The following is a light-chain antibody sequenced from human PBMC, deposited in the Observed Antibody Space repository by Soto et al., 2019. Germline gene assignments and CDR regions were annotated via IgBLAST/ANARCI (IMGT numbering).Light chain of an antibody. V-gene: IGKV1-33*01. Sequence: DIQMTQSPSSLSASIGDRVSFTCQASQDISKFLNWYQHKPGQAPSLLIYDASKSHFGVPSRFSGSGSGTDFTFTISSLQPEDFAVYYCQQRRSWPPTITFGQGTRLEIK. J-gene: IGKJ5*01. CDR1: QDISKF. CDR3: QQRRSWPPTIT. CDR2: DAS.